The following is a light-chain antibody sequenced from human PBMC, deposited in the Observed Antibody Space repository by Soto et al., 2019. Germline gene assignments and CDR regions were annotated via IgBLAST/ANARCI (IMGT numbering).Light chain of an antibody. J-gene: IGKJ1*01. CDR1: QSVSSS. Sequence: VVTKSPATLSVSPWERATLSCRTSQSVSSSLAWYHQKPGQAATLLLYGASTRATGIPARFSGSGSGAEFTLPIISLQSEDCAVYYCQQHKNWPRTFGQGTKVDIK. V-gene: IGKV3-15*01. CDR3: QQHKNWPRT. CDR2: GAS.